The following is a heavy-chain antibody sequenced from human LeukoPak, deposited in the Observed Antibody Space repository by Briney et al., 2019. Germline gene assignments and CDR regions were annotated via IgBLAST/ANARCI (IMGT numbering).Heavy chain of an antibody. Sequence: SETLSLTCSVSGDSISGYYWSWIRRPAGKGLEWIGRIYASGSTNYNPSLKSRVTMSVGTSKNQFSLKLSSVTAADTAVYYCVRGRYSSGWFKDKNWFDPWGQGIPVTVSS. V-gene: IGHV4-4*07. J-gene: IGHJ5*02. D-gene: IGHD6-19*01. CDR2: IYASGST. CDR1: GDSISGYY. CDR3: VRGRYSSGWFKDKNWFDP.